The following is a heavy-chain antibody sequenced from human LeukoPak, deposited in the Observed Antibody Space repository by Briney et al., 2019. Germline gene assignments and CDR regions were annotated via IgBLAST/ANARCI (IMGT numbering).Heavy chain of an antibody. J-gene: IGHJ4*02. D-gene: IGHD6-13*01. CDR2: IYHSGST. CDR3: ARPGVLQDSSSWLDY. CDR1: GGSISSGGYS. V-gene: IGHV4-30-2*01. Sequence: SQTLSLTCAVSGGSISSGGYSWSWIRQPPGKGLEWIGYIYHSGSTYYNPSLKSRVTISVDRSKNQFSLKLSSVTAADTAVYYCARPGVLQDSSSWLDYWGQGTLVTVSS.